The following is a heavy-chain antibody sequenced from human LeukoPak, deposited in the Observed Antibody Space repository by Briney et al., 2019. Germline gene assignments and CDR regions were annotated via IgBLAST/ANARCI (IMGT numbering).Heavy chain of an antibody. J-gene: IGHJ4*02. V-gene: IGHV3-74*01. D-gene: IGHD4-23*01. CDR3: VRVPLTPSRPFDY. CDR1: GFTFSTYW. CDR2: ISSDVSSI. Sequence: GGCPRLSCAASGFTFSTYWLHWVRQAPGKGLVWVSHISSDVSSISYADSVKGRFTISRDNAKNMLYLQMNSLRAEDTAVYYCVRVPLTPSRPFDYWGQGTMVTVSS.